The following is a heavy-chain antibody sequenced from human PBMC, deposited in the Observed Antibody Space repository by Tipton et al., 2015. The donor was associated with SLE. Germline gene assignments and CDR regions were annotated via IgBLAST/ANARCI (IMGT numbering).Heavy chain of an antibody. Sequence: LRLSCAVYGGSFSGYYWSWIRQPAGKGLEWIGYIYYSGSTNYNPSLKSRVTISVDTSKNQFSLKLSSVTAADTAVYYCASRGYSSSWSFDYWGQGTLVTVSS. J-gene: IGHJ4*02. CDR2: IYYSGST. V-gene: IGHV4-59*12. D-gene: IGHD6-13*01. CDR3: ASRGYSSSWSFDY. CDR1: GGSFSGYY.